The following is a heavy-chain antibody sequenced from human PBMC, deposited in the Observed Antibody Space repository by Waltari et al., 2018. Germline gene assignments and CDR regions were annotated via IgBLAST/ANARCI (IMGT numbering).Heavy chain of an antibody. CDR1: GYTFTDYY. V-gene: IGHV1-69-2*01. CDR3: ATALGDSISASRPFDI. Sequence: EVQLLQSGAELKKPGTAVKISCQLSGYTFTDYYIHWVQQAPGKGLQWMGLIDPEDGQTIYAEAFQGRVTITAETSIDTVYMELSSLTSDDSAVFYCATALGDSISASRPFDIWGQGTVITVSS. D-gene: IGHD3-3*02. CDR2: IDPEDGQT. J-gene: IGHJ3*02.